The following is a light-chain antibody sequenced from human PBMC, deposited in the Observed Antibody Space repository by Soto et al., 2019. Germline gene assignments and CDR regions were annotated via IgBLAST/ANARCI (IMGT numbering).Light chain of an antibody. CDR2: WAS. CDR3: QQSYDTSFT. CDR1: QSVLWSSNQKNY. J-gene: IGKJ3*01. Sequence: DIVMTQSPDSLAVSLGERATINCKSSQSVLWSSNQKNYLSWYQQKPGQPPKLLISWASSRESGVPDRFSGSGSATDFTLTIRSLQAEDVAVYYCQQSYDTSFTFGPGTKVNIK. V-gene: IGKV4-1*01.